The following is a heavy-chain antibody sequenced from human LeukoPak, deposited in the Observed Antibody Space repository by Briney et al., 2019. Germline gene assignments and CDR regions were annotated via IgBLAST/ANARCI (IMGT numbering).Heavy chain of an antibody. Sequence: PGGSLSLSCAASGFTFSSYAMSWVRLAPGKGLECVSGISGSGSSTYYADSVKGRFTISRDNSKNTLYLQMSSLRAEDTALYYCAKGKVPADLPKYYFDQWGQGTLVTVSS. J-gene: IGHJ4*02. CDR2: ISGSGSST. V-gene: IGHV3-23*01. D-gene: IGHD2-2*01. CDR1: GFTFSSYA. CDR3: AKGKVPADLPKYYFDQ.